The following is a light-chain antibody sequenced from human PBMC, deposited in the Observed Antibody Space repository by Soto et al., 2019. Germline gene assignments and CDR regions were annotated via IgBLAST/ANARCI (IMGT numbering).Light chain of an antibody. CDR2: AAS. Sequence: DIHMTQSPSSLSASLGDRVTITCRASQSITSYLSWYQQQPGKAPKLLIYAASTLQSGVPSRFSGSGSGTDFTLTISCLQSDDFATYYCQQYYSYPRRTFGQGTKVDIK. J-gene: IGKJ1*01. CDR1: QSITSY. V-gene: IGKV1-17*01. CDR3: QQYYSYPRRT.